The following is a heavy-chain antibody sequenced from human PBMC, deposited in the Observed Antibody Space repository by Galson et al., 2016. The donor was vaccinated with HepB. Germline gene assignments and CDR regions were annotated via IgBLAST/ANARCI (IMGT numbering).Heavy chain of an antibody. CDR2: VYYSGST. Sequence: SETLSLTCSVSGGSFNSNDYCWGWIRQPPGKGLEWIGSVYYSGSTYYNPSLKSRVTISVDTSKNQFSLKVTSVTAADTAVYYCARLSDYYESSGYDYPGTLDYWGQGTLVTVSS. J-gene: IGHJ4*02. D-gene: IGHD3-22*01. CDR3: ARLSDYYESSGYDYPGTLDY. V-gene: IGHV4-39*01. CDR1: GGSFNSNDYC.